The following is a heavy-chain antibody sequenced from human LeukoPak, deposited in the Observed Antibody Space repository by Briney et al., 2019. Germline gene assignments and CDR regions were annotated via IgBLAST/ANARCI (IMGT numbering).Heavy chain of an antibody. J-gene: IGHJ4*02. CDR2: ITGKTNNYAT. CDR1: GFTFYACD. V-gene: IGHV3-73*01. CDR3: TTFNRGHQ. D-gene: IGHD7-27*01. Sequence: GGSLRLSCAASGFTFYACDMHWVRQASGKGLEWVGRITGKTNNYATAYPASLKGRFAISRDDSKNTAYLQMNSLRTEDTAVYYCTTFNRGHQWGQGTLVTVSS.